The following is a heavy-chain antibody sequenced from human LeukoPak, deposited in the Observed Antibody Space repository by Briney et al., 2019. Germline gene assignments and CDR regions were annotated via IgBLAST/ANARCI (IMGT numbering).Heavy chain of an antibody. CDR1: GYTFHNYG. D-gene: IGHD6-13*01. Sequence: ASVKVSCKASGYTFHNYGISWVRQAPGQGLEWMGWISPYSGNTDYTDRLQDRVTMTTDTSTTTAFMELRSLRSDDTAVYYCARTSGVSAAGPPYYFDYWGQGTLVTVSS. CDR3: ARTSGVSAAGPPYYFDY. V-gene: IGHV1-18*01. CDR2: ISPYSGNT. J-gene: IGHJ4*02.